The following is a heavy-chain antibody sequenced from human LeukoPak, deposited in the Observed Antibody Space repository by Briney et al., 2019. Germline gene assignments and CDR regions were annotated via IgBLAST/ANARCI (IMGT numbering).Heavy chain of an antibody. Sequence: SETLSLTCTVSGGSISSYYWSWIRQPPGKGLEWIGYIYYSGSTNYNPSLKSRVTISVDTSKNQFSLKLSSVTAADTAVYYCARELTGMRVFDIWGQGTMVTVSS. CDR2: IYYSGST. J-gene: IGHJ3*02. CDR1: GGSISSYY. V-gene: IGHV4-59*01. CDR3: ARELTGMRVFDI. D-gene: IGHD1-14*01.